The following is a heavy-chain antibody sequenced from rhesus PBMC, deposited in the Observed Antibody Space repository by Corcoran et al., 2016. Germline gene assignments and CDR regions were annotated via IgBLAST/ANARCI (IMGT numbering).Heavy chain of an antibody. CDR3: ARRRGSWNYFDY. D-gene: IGHD6-25*01. CDR2: IYGNSAST. J-gene: IGHJ4*01. V-gene: IGHV4-73*01. CDR1: GGSISGYYY. Sequence: QVKLQQWGEGLVKPSETLSLTCAVYGGSISGYYYWSWIRQPPGKGLKWIGYIYGNSASTNYNPLLKNRVTNSKDTSKNQFSLKLSSVTDADTAVYYCARRRGSWNYFDYWGQGVLVTVSS.